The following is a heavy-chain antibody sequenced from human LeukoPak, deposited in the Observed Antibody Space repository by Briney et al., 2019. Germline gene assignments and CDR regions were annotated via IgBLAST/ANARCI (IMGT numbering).Heavy chain of an antibody. CDR2: ISAYNGNT. Sequence: GASVKVSCKASGYTFTSYGISWVRQAPGQGLEWMGWISAYNGNTNYAQKLQGRVIMTTDTSTSTAYMELRSLRSDDTAVYYCARSSSSGWYGDYYYGMDVWGQGTTVTVSS. D-gene: IGHD6-19*01. J-gene: IGHJ6*02. CDR1: GYTFTSYG. CDR3: ARSSSSGWYGDYYYGMDV. V-gene: IGHV1-18*01.